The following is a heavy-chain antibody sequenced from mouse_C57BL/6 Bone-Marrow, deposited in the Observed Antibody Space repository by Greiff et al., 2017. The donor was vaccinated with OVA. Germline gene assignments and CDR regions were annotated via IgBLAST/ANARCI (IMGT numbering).Heavy chain of an antibody. CDR3: ARNKGYYGSPYAMDY. Sequence: VKLVESGPGLVQPSQSLSITCTVSGFSLTSYGVHWVRQSPGKGLEWLGVIWSGGSTDYNAAFISRLSISKDNSKSQVFFKMNSLQADDTAIYYCARNKGYYGSPYAMDYWGQGTSVTVSS. CDR1: GFSLTSYG. J-gene: IGHJ4*01. CDR2: IWSGGST. V-gene: IGHV2-2*01. D-gene: IGHD1-1*01.